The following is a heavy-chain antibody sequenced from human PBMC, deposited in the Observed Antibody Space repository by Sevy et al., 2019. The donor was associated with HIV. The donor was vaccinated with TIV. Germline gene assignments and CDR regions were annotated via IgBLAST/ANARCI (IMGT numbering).Heavy chain of an antibody. V-gene: IGHV1-24*01. D-gene: IGHD3-22*01. CDR1: GYIFTELS. CDR3: ATDSVLLKWRYYDSSGYYLHY. CDR2: FDPEDGET. Sequence: ASVKVSCKVSGYIFTELSMHWVRQAPGKGLEWMGGFDPEDGETIYAQKFQGRVTMTQDTSTDTAYMDLSSLKSEDTGVYYGATDSVLLKWRYYDSSGYYLHYWGQGTLVTVSS. J-gene: IGHJ4*02.